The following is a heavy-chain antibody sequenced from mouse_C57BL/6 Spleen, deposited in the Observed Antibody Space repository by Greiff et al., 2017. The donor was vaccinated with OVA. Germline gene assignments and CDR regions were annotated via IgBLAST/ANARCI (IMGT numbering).Heavy chain of an antibody. CDR2: IYWDDDK. J-gene: IGHJ3*01. V-gene: IGHV8-12*01. CDR1: GFSLSTSGMG. Sequence: QVTLKESGPGILQSSQTLSLTCSFSGFSLSTSGMGVSWIRQPSGKGLEWLAHIYWDDDKRYNPSLKSRLTISKDTSRNQVFLKITSVDTADTATYYSARPYDGYYSWFAYWGQGTLVTVSA. CDR3: ARPYDGYYSWFAY. D-gene: IGHD2-3*01.